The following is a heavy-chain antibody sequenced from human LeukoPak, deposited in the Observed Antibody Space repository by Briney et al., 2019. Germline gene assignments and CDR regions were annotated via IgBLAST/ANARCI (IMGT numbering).Heavy chain of an antibody. Sequence: SETLSPTCTLSGGSINTYYWSWLRQPPGKGLQWIAYMYNSESTKFNPSLKSRVTISVDTSKKQFSLKLRSVTAADTVLYYCARHVLTAGSIDWGQGTLVTVSS. V-gene: IGHV4-59*08. J-gene: IGHJ4*02. D-gene: IGHD3-9*01. CDR2: MYNSEST. CDR3: ARHVLTAGSID. CDR1: GGSINTYY.